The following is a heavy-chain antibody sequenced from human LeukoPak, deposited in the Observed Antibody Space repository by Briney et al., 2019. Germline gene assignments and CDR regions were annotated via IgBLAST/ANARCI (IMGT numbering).Heavy chain of an antibody. CDR2: IIPIFGIA. J-gene: IGHJ6*02. Sequence: SVKVSCKASGGTFSSYAISWVRQAPGQGLEWMGRIIPIFGIANYAQKFQGRVTITADKSTSTAYMELSSLRPEDTAVYYCAGPLEFGIFGVVTTPPDVWGQGTTVTVSS. D-gene: IGHD3-3*01. CDR1: GGTFSSYA. CDR3: AGPLEFGIFGVVTTPPDV. V-gene: IGHV1-69*04.